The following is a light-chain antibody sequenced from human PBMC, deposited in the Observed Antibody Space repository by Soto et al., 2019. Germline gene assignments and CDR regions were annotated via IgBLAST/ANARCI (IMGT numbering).Light chain of an antibody. CDR1: SSDVGSYYL. CDR3: CSSTRSKTVI. CDR2: EGT. J-gene: IGLJ2*01. Sequence: QSALTQPASVSGSPGQSITISCTGTSSDVGSYYLVSWYQQYQGKAPKLMIYEGTKRTSGGSNPFSGSKSGNTASLTISGLQHDDEAHYHCCSSTRSKTVIFGGGTKLTVL. V-gene: IGLV2-23*01.